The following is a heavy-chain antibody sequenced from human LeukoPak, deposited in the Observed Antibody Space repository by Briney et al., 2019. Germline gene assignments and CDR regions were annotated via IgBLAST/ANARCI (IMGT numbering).Heavy chain of an antibody. Sequence: SVKVSCRASGGTFSSYAISWVRQAPGQGLEWMGRIIPILGIANYAQKFQGRVTITADKSTSTAYMELSSLRSEDTAVYYCASLTSLHDALDIWGQGTMVTVSS. V-gene: IGHV1-69*04. CDR3: ASLTSLHDALDI. CDR1: GGTFSSYA. J-gene: IGHJ3*02. CDR2: IIPILGIA.